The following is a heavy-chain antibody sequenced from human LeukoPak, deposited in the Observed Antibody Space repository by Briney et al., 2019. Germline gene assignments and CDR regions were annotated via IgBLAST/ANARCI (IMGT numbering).Heavy chain of an antibody. CDR1: GYSISSGYS. CDR3: ARECGDILTGYYYYYYMDV. D-gene: IGHD3-9*01. J-gene: IGHJ6*03. V-gene: IGHV4-38-2*02. Sequence: SETVSLTCTVSGYSISSGYSWGWIRQPPGKGLEWIANIYHNGITYYNPSLKSRVTISVDMSKNQFSLMLNSVTAADAAVYYCARECGDILTGYYYYYYMDVWGKGTTVTISS. CDR2: IYHNGIT.